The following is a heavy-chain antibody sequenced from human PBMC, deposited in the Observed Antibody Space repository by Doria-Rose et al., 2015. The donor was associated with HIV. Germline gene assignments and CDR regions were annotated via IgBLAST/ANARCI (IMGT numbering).Heavy chain of an antibody. V-gene: IGHV4-38-2*02. CDR3: VMMPHY. J-gene: IGHJ4*02. CDR2: YYSSGRT. D-gene: IGHD3-16*01. CDR1: GASISSDNY. Sequence: QVQLVESGPGLVKPSETLSLPCTVSGASISSDNYWGWIRQPPGKGLEWIGSYYSSGRTYYNPSLKSRVTISADTSKNQFSLNLSSLTAADTAVYYCVMMPHYWGQGTLVTVSS.